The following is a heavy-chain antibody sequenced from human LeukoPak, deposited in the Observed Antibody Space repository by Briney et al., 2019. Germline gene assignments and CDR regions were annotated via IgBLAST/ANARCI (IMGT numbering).Heavy chain of an antibody. Sequence: PGRSLRLSCAASGFTFSTYFMHWVRQAPGKGLEWVADIASDGSHTFYVESVKGRFTISRDNSKNTLYLQMNSLRAEDTAVYFCARERQDTIRHSGAFDIWGQGTMVTVSS. V-gene: IGHV3-30-3*01. CDR2: IASDGSHT. D-gene: IGHD2-21*01. J-gene: IGHJ3*02. CDR3: ARERQDTIRHSGAFDI. CDR1: GFTFSTYF.